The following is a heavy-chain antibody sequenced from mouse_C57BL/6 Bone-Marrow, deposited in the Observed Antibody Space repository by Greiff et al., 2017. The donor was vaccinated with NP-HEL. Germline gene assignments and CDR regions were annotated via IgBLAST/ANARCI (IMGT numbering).Heavy chain of an antibody. D-gene: IGHD1-1*01. CDR3: ARNYGSSPSLFY. CDR2: IYPRSGNT. CDR1: GYTFTSYG. V-gene: IGHV1-81*01. J-gene: IGHJ2*01. Sequence: VKLQESGAELARPGASVKLSCKASGYTFTSYGISWVKQRTGQGLEWIGEIYPRSGNTYYNEKFKGKATLTADKSSSTAYMELRSLTSEDSAVYFCARNYGSSPSLFYWGQGTTLTVSS.